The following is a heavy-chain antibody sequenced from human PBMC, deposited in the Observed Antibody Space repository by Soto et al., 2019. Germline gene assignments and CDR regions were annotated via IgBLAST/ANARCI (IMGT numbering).Heavy chain of an antibody. CDR2: IYYSGTT. J-gene: IGHJ6*02. Sequence: QVQLQESGPGLVRPSETLSLICTVSGGSISSYYWSWIRQPPGKGLEWIGYIYYSGTTRSNPSLNSRVTISVGTSKNQFPLKLRSLTAADTAVYHCARHVPYCSDSSHCAYGLDVWGQGTTVTVSS. CDR3: ARHVPYCSDSSHCAYGLDV. CDR1: GGSISSYY. D-gene: IGHD2-15*01. V-gene: IGHV4-59*08.